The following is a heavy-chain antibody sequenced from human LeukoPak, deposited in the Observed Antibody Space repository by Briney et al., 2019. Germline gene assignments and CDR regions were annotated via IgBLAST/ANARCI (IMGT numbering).Heavy chain of an antibody. Sequence: PSETLSLTCAVYGGSFSGYYWSWIRQPPGKGLEWIGEINHSGSTNYNPSLKSRVTISVDTSKNQFSLKLSSVTAADTAVYYCARWAVAYNYYGMDVWGQGTTVTVSS. CDR3: ARWAVAYNYYGMDV. D-gene: IGHD4-23*01. J-gene: IGHJ6*02. V-gene: IGHV4-34*01. CDR1: GGSFSGYY. CDR2: INHSGST.